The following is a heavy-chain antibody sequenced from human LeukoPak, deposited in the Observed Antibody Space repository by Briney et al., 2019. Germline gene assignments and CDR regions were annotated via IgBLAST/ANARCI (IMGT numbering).Heavy chain of an antibody. CDR1: EYTFTRYG. D-gene: IGHD1-26*01. J-gene: IGHJ4*02. Sequence: PGGSLRLSCAPSEYTFTRYGMNCVRQAPGKGLEWVSYISGGSGTIYYAESVKGRFTISRHNAKNSLYLKMNSLRDDHTTVYYCAIGGGGSYWFDYWGQRSLVTVSS. CDR2: ISGGSGTI. V-gene: IGHV3-48*02. CDR3: AIGGGGSYWFDY.